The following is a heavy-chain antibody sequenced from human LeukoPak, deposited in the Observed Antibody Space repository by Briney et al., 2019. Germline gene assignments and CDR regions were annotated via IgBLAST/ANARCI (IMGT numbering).Heavy chain of an antibody. CDR2: ISYDGSNK. V-gene: IGHV3-30*18. D-gene: IGHD3-9*01. J-gene: IGHJ4*02. CDR1: GFTFSSYG. CDR3: AKGDELRYFDWLSPGFFLFDY. Sequence: GGSLRLSCAASGFTFSSYGMHWVRQAPGKGLEWVAVISYDGSNKYYADSVKGRFTISRDNSKNTLYLQMNSLRAEDTAVYYCAKGDELRYFDWLSPGFFLFDYWGQGTLVTVSS.